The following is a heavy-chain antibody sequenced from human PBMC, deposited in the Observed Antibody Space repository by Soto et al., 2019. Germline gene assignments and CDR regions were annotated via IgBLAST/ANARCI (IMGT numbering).Heavy chain of an antibody. J-gene: IGHJ4*02. Sequence: ESLKISCKDSGNSFSNYWIAWVRQKPGKGLEWIGLIYPGDSDTKYSPSFQGQVTISADTSISTAYLQWHSLEASDTAMYYCAKSLSVQWFLFWGQGSLVTVSS. D-gene: IGHD3-22*01. V-gene: IGHV5-51*01. CDR2: IYPGDSDT. CDR1: GNSFSNYW. CDR3: AKSLSVQWFLF.